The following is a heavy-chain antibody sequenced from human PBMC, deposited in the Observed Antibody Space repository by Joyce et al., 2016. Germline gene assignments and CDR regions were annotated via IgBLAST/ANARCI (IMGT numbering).Heavy chain of an antibody. V-gene: IGHV3-48*03. CDR1: GFIFSSKV. Sequence: EVQLVESGGGLVQPGGSLILSCAASGFIFSSKVMKWVRQAPGKGLEWIAYISRSGDLIHYADSVRGRFTISRDNAGSSLYLQMESLRAEDTAMYYGASPSCAVWGQGSLVTVSS. J-gene: IGHJ4*02. CDR3: ASPSCAV. CDR2: ISRSGDLI.